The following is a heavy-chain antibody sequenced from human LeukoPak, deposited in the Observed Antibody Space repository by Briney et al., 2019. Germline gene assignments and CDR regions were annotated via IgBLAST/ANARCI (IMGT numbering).Heavy chain of an antibody. CDR3: ARDPRTYYYDSSGYYPYYFDY. Sequence: GGSLRLSCAASGFTFSSYAMHWVRQAPAKGLEWVAVISYDGSNKYYADSVKGRFTISRDNSKNTLYLQMNSLRAEDTAVYYCARDPRTYYYDSSGYYPYYFDYWGQGTLVTVSS. CDR1: GFTFSSYA. V-gene: IGHV3-30-3*01. J-gene: IGHJ4*02. CDR2: ISYDGSNK. D-gene: IGHD3-22*01.